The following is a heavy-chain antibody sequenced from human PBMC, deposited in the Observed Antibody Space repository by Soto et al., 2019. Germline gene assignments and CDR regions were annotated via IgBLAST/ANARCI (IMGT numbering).Heavy chain of an antibody. CDR2: IYYSGST. CDR3: ARQRYSGYDLMVVYNWFDP. J-gene: IGHJ5*02. D-gene: IGHD5-12*01. CDR1: GGSISSSSYY. Sequence: QLQLQESGPGLVKPSETLSLTCTVSGGSISSSSYYWGWIRQPPGKGLEWIGSIYYSGSTYYNPSLKSRVTIPVDTSKNQFSLKLSSVTAADTAVYYCARQRYSGYDLMVVYNWFDPWGQGTLVTVSS. V-gene: IGHV4-39*01.